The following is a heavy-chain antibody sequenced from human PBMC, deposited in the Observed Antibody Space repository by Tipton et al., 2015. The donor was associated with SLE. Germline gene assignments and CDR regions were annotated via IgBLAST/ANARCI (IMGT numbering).Heavy chain of an antibody. CDR2: ISYDGSNK. D-gene: IGHD3-16*01. Sequence: QVQLVQSGGGVVQPGRSLRLSCAASGFIFSSYAMHWVRQAPGKGLEWVAVISYDGSNKDYADSVKGRFTISRDKSNNTLYLQMNSLRAEDTAVYYCAREAFGARGTYYFDYWGQGTLVTVSS. CDR3: AREAFGARGTYYFDY. V-gene: IGHV3-30-3*01. CDR1: GFIFSSYA. J-gene: IGHJ4*02.